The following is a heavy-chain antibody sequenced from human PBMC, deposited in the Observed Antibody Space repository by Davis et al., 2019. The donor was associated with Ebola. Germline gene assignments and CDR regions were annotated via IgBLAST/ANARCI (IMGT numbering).Heavy chain of an antibody. CDR2: IYYSGST. Sequence: SETLSLTCTVSGGSVSSGSYYWSWIRQPPGKGLEWIGYIYYSGSTNYNPSLKSRVTISVDTSKNQFSLKLSSVTAADTAVYYRARTRSVTFDAFDIWGQGTMVTVSS. V-gene: IGHV4-61*01. CDR3: ARTRSVTFDAFDI. CDR1: GGSVSSGSYY. J-gene: IGHJ3*02. D-gene: IGHD4-17*01.